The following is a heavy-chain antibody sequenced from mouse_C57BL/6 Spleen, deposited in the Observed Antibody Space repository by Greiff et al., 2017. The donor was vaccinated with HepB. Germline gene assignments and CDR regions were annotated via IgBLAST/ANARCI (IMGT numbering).Heavy chain of an antibody. D-gene: IGHD1-1*01. CDR2: ISYDGSN. Sequence: EVKLQESGPGLVKPSQSLSLTCSVTGYSITSGYYWNWIRQFPGNKLEWMGYISYDGSNNYNPSLKNRISITRDTSKNKFFLKLNSVTTEDTATYYCARRSSYYAMDYWGQGTSVTVSS. CDR3: ARRSSYYAMDY. J-gene: IGHJ4*01. V-gene: IGHV3-6*01. CDR1: GYSITSGYY.